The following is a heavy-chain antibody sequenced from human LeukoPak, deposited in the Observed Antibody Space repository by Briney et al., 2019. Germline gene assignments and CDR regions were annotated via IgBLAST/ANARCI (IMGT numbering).Heavy chain of an antibody. Sequence: KPSETLSLTCTVSGGSVSDYYWSWIRQSPGKGLEWIGYIYYTGSTSYNPSLRSRVTMSADTSKNQFSLKLSSVTAADTAVYYCARGMGYFDWLFPYYYYYYYMDVWGKGTTVTISS. J-gene: IGHJ6*03. CDR2: IYYTGST. CDR1: GGSVSDYY. V-gene: IGHV4-59*02. D-gene: IGHD3-9*01. CDR3: ARGMGYFDWLFPYYYYYYYMDV.